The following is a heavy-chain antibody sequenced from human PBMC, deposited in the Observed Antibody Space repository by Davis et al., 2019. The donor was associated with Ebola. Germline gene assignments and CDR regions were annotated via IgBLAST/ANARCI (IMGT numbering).Heavy chain of an antibody. CDR2: IWYDGSNK. D-gene: IGHD4/OR15-4a*01. Sequence: PGGSLRPPCAAPGFTFSSYGMHWVRQAPGKGLEWVAVIWYDGSNKYYADSVKGRFTISRDNSKNTLYLQMNGVRAEATAVYYCARDGQLTLDYWGQGTLVTVSS. V-gene: IGHV3-33*01. CDR1: GFTFSSYG. CDR3: ARDGQLTLDY. J-gene: IGHJ4*02.